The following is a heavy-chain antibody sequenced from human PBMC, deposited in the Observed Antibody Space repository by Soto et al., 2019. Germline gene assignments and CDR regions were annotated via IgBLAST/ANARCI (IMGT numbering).Heavy chain of an antibody. CDR3: VRAATRRDSSGYYWDDYFDY. D-gene: IGHD3-22*01. J-gene: IGHJ4*02. CDR1: GGTFSSYA. V-gene: IGHV1-69*01. CDR2: IIPIFGTA. Sequence: QVQLVQSGAEVKKPGSSVKVSCKASGGTFSSYAISWVRQAHGQGLEWMGGIIPIFGTANYAQKFQGSVTITAAESTSTAYMELSSLRSEDPAVYYCVRAATRRDSSGYYWDDYFDYWGQGTLVTVSS.